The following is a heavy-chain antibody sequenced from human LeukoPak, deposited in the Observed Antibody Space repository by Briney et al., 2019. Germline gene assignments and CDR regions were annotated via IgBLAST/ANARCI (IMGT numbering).Heavy chain of an antibody. CDR3: GRDPNGDYVGAFEF. CDR2: IKGNGAYA. J-gene: IGHJ3*01. CDR1: GFTFYDYA. Sequence: GGTLRLSCAASGFTFYDYAMHYVPQAPGKGLERVSSIKGNGAYANSPDAARPPFTTSREHSKNPLYLQLKSLRAEHTGVYYCGRDPNGDYVGAFEFWGRGTLVTVSS. D-gene: IGHD4-17*01. V-gene: IGHV3-23*01.